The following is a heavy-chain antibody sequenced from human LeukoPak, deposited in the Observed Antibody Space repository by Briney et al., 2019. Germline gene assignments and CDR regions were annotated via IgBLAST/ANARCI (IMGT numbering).Heavy chain of an antibody. CDR1: GGSVSSSSYY. CDR3: ARLEQQLVPDY. D-gene: IGHD6-13*01. J-gene: IGHJ4*02. CDR2: IYYSGST. Sequence: SETLSLTCTVSGGSVSSSSYYWGWIRQPPGKGLEWIGSIYYSGSTYYNPSLKSRVTISVDTSKNQFSLKLSSVTAAGTAVYYCARLEQQLVPDYWGQGTLVTVSS. V-gene: IGHV4-39*01.